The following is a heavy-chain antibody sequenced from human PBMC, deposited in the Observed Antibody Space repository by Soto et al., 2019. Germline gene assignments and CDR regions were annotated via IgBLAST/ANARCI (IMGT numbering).Heavy chain of an antibody. J-gene: IGHJ4*02. CDR1: GGSVLSGGYY. D-gene: IGHD4-17*01. CDR3: AGDPGDSGDYARGYFDN. Sequence: QVQLQESGPGLVKPAQTLSLTCNVSGGSVLSGGYYWSWIRQRPGKGLQWIGSIHYSGTTYYDPSLKSRLTLSVDTSNNHFSRNLTALTAADTAVNYCAGDPGDSGDYARGYFDNWGQGVPVTVSS. V-gene: IGHV4-31*03. CDR2: IHYSGTT.